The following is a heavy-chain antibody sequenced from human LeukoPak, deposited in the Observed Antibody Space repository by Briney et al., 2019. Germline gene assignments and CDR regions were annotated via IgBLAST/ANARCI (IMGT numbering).Heavy chain of an antibody. V-gene: IGHV5-51*01. CDR3: ATSGFYNWNYFNY. D-gene: IGHD1-20*01. CDR1: GYSFTSNW. Sequence: GESLKISCRGSGYSFTSNWIGWVRQMPGKGLEWMGIIYPGDSDTRHSPSFQGLVTISADKSINTAYLQWTSLKASDTAIYYCATSGFYNWNYFNYWGQGTLVTVSS. J-gene: IGHJ4*02. CDR2: IYPGDSDT.